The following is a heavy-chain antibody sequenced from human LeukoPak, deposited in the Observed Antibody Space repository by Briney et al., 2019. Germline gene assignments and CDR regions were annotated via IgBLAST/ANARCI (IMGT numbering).Heavy chain of an antibody. CDR3: ARGPSGYHNT. J-gene: IGHJ4*02. Sequence: GGSLRLSCAASGFTFSSYTMNWVRQAPGKGLEWVSYISSSSSPIYYADSVKGRFTISRDNSKNTLYLQMNSLRAEDTAVYYCARGPSGYHNTGGQGTLVTVSS. D-gene: IGHD5-12*01. CDR2: ISSSSSPI. V-gene: IGHV3-48*01. CDR1: GFTFSSYT.